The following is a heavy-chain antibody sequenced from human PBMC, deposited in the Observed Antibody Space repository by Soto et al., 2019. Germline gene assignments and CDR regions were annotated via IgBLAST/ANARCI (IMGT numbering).Heavy chain of an antibody. J-gene: IGHJ6*02. CDR1: GGSISSGDYY. CDR2: IYYSGSA. V-gene: IGHV4-30-4*01. CDR3: ARETQHSSSSRIGFGLYYYYGMDV. D-gene: IGHD6-6*01. Sequence: SETLSLTCTVSGGSISSGDYYWSWIRQPPGKGLEWIGYIYYSGSAYYNPSLKSRVTISVDTSKNQFSLKLSFVTAADTAVYYCARETQHSSSSRIGFGLYYYYGMDVWGQGTTVTVSS.